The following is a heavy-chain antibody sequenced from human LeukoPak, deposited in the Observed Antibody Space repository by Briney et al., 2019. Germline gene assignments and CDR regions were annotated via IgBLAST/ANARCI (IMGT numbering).Heavy chain of an antibody. Sequence: ASVKVSCKASGYTFTGYYIHWVRQAPGQGLEWMGWINSNSGGTNYAQKFQGRVTMTRDTSISTAYMELSRLRSDDTAVYYCARGYSQYYYYMDVWGKGTTVTISS. D-gene: IGHD5-18*01. CDR3: ARGYSQYYYYMDV. CDR2: INSNSGGT. V-gene: IGHV1-2*02. J-gene: IGHJ6*03. CDR1: GYTFTGYY.